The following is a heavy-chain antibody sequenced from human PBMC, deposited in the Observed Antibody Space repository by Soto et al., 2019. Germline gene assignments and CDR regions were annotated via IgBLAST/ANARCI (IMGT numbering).Heavy chain of an antibody. CDR2: MNPSSGYT. CDR1: GYTFTDYD. D-gene: IGHD1-26*01. V-gene: IGHV1-8*01. J-gene: IGHJ4*02. CDR3: ARFVRHQLPTIDY. Sequence: QVQLVQSGAEVKKPGASVRVSCKASGYTFTDYDINWVRLATGQGLEWMGWMNPSSGYTGYAQKFQGRVTMTWDTSISTAYMELSSLTSADTAVYYCARFVRHQLPTIDYWGQGALVTGSS.